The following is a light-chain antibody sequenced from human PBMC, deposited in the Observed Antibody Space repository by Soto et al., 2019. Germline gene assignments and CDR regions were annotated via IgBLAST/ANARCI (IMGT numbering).Light chain of an antibody. CDR2: DVS. J-gene: IGLJ2*01. Sequence: QSALTQPASVSGSPGQSITISCTGTSSDIGGYNYVSWFQQHPGKAPKVMIYDVSNRPSGVSNRFSGSKSGNTASLTISGLQAEDEADYYCSSYTSSSTSVLFGGGTKVTVL. V-gene: IGLV2-14*01. CDR1: SSDIGGYNY. CDR3: SSYTSSSTSVL.